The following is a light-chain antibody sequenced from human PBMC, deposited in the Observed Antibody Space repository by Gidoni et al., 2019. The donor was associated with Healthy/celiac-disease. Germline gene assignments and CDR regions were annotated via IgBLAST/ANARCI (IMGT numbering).Light chain of an antibody. Sequence: RVTITCQASQDISNYLNWYQQKPGKAPKLLIYDASNLETGVPSRFSGSGSGTDFTFTISSLQPEDIATYYCQQYDNLPVRWTFGQGTKVEIK. CDR3: QQYDNLPVRWT. CDR1: QDISNY. J-gene: IGKJ1*01. CDR2: DAS. V-gene: IGKV1-33*01.